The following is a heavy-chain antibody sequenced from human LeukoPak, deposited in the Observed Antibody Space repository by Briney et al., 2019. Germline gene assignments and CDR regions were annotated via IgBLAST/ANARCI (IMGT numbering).Heavy chain of an antibody. V-gene: IGHV3-33*01. Sequence: GGSLRLSCAASGFTFSSYGMHWVRQAPGKGLEWVAVIWCDGSNKYYADSVKGRFTISRDNSKNTLYLQMNSLRAEDTAVYYCARDIAARRFDYWGQGTLVTVSS. CDR2: IWCDGSNK. J-gene: IGHJ4*02. CDR3: ARDIAARRFDY. D-gene: IGHD6-6*01. CDR1: GFTFSSYG.